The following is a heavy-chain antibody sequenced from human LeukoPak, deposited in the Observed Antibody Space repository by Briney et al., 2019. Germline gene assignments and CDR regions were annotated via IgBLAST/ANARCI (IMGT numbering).Heavy chain of an antibody. CDR2: IIPIFGTA. Sequence: GSSVKVSCKASGGTFSSYAISWVRQAPGQGLEWMGGIIPIFGTANYAQKFQGRVTITTDKSTSTAYMELSSLRSEDTAVYYCARGVPAAKRKYYYYYMDVWGKGTTVTVSS. CDR1: GGTFSSYA. D-gene: IGHD2-2*01. CDR3: ARGVPAAKRKYYYYYMDV. J-gene: IGHJ6*03. V-gene: IGHV1-69*05.